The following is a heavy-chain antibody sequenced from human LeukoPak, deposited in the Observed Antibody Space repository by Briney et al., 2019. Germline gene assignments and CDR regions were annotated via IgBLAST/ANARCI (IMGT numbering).Heavy chain of an antibody. D-gene: IGHD1-14*01. Sequence: PGGSLRLSCADSGFTFSSYWMSWVRQAPGKGLEWVANIKQDGSEKYYVDSVKGRFTISRDNAKNSLYLQMNSLRAEDTAVYYCARQRYSDYWGQGTLVTVSS. CDR2: IKQDGSEK. CDR1: GFTFSSYW. V-gene: IGHV3-7*01. J-gene: IGHJ4*02. CDR3: ARQRYSDY.